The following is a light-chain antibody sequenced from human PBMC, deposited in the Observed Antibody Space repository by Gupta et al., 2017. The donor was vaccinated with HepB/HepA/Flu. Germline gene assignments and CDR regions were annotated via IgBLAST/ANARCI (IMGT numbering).Light chain of an antibody. CDR1: SSDVGGHNY. CDR3: DSYTSSSTLV. Sequence: QSALTQPASVSGSPSQSITISFTGTSSDVGGHNYVSWYQQHPAKTPKLMVYDVSNRPSWVANRFSGSKSGNTSSLTISGLQAEDDADYYCDSYTSSSTLVFGGGTKLTVL. J-gene: IGLJ2*01. CDR2: DVS. V-gene: IGLV2-14*03.